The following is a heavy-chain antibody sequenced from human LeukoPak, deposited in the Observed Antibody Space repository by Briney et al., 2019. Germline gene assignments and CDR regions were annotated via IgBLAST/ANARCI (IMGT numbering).Heavy chain of an antibody. Sequence: ASVKVSCKASGGTFSSYAISWVRQAPGQGLEWMGRIIPIFGTANHAQKFQGRVTITADKSTSTAYMELSSLRSEDTAVYYCGRGDYYDSSGCDYWGQGTLVTVSS. CDR3: GRGDYYDSSGCDY. V-gene: IGHV1-69*06. CDR2: IIPIFGTA. J-gene: IGHJ4*02. CDR1: GGTFSSYA. D-gene: IGHD3-22*01.